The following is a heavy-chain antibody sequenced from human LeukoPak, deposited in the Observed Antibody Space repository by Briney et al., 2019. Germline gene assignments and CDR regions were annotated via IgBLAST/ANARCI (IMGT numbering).Heavy chain of an antibody. CDR1: GFTFSRYW. CDR3: ARDSYAWNSRWFDP. Sequence: PGGSLRLSRAASGFTFSRYWMSWVRQAPGKGLEGVANIKQDGNERYYVDSVRGRFTISRDNAKNLLYLQMNSLRAEDTAVYYCARDSYAWNSRWFDPWGQGTLVTVSS. V-gene: IGHV3-7*01. J-gene: IGHJ5*02. D-gene: IGHD1-7*01. CDR2: IKQDGNER.